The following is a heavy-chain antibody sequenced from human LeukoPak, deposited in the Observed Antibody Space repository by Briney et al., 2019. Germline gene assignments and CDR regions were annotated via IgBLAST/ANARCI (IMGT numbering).Heavy chain of an antibody. CDR2: ISSSGSTI. V-gene: IGHV3-11*04. CDR3: ASDIAPRYCSGGSCPPPRDAFDI. J-gene: IGHJ3*02. Sequence: GGSLRLSCAASGFTFSDYYMSWIRQAPGKGLEWVSYISSSGSTIYYADSVKGRFTISRDNAKNSLYLQMNSLRAGDTAVYYCASDIAPRYCSGGSCPPPRDAFDIWGQGTMVTVSS. D-gene: IGHD2-15*01. CDR1: GFTFSDYY.